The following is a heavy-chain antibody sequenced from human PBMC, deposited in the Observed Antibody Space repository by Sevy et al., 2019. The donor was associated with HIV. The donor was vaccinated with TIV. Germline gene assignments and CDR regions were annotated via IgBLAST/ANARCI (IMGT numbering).Heavy chain of an antibody. CDR2: IWYDGTIK. V-gene: IGHV3-33*08. D-gene: IGHD2-21*02. CDR1: GITFSSYV. Sequence: GGYLRLSCAASGITFSSYVMHWVRQAPGKGLEWVALIWYDGTIKYYADSVKGRFTISRDNSKDTLFLQMNSLTPEDTAVYYCARGGGYCGGDCYSIDYWGQGALVTVSS. CDR3: ARGGGYCGGDCYSIDY. J-gene: IGHJ4*02.